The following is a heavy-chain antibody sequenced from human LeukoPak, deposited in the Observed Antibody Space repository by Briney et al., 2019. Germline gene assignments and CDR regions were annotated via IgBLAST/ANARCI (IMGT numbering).Heavy chain of an antibody. J-gene: IGHJ4*02. V-gene: IGHV1-69*05. CDR2: TIPLFGTT. CDR1: GGTFSSSA. D-gene: IGHD6-13*01. CDR3: ARDILYSSSWFLQDH. Sequence: SVKVSCKASGGTFSSSAISWVRQAPGQGLEWMGGTIPLFGTTNYAQKFQGRVTITTDESPSTAYMELSSLRSEDTAVYYCARDILYSSSWFLQDHWGQGTLVTVSS.